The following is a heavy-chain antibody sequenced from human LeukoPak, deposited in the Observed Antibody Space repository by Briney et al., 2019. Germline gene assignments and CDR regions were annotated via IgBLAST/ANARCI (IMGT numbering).Heavy chain of an antibody. CDR1: GGSIRNYF. CDR2: IYYSGST. J-gene: IGHJ5*02. D-gene: IGHD3-10*01. CDR3: ARGEPYYGSGKIDP. Sequence: PSETLSLTCTVSGGSIRNYFWSWIRQPPGKGLEWIGYIYYSGSTNYNPSLKSRVTISVDTSKNQFSLKLSSVTAADTAVYYCARGEPYYGSGKIDPWGQGTLVTVSS. V-gene: IGHV4-59*01.